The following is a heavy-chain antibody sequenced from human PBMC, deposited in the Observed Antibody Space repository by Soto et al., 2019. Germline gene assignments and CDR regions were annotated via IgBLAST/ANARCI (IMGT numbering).Heavy chain of an antibody. CDR2: IIPIFGTA. CDR1: GGTFSSYA. Sequence: VASVKVSCKASGGTFSSYAISWVRQAPGQGLEWMGGIIPIFGTANYAQKFQGRVTITADESTSTAYMELSSLRSEDTAVYYCARWFKAAAAGFFDYWGQGTLVTVSS. CDR3: ARWFKAAAAGFFDY. V-gene: IGHV1-69*13. D-gene: IGHD6-13*01. J-gene: IGHJ4*02.